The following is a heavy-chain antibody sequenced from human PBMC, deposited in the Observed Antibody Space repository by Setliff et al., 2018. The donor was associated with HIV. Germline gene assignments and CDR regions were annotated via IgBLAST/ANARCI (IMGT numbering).Heavy chain of an antibody. CDR3: VNLPFFYYYYMDV. V-gene: IGHV1-46*01. J-gene: IGHJ6*03. CDR1: GYTFTSYY. Sequence: ASVKVSCKSSGYTFTSYYMHWVRQAPGQGLEWMGIINPSGGSTSYAQKFQGRVTMTRDTSTATFYMEMSTLRSEDTAVYYCVNLPFFYYYYMDVWGEGTPVTVSS. CDR2: INPSGGST.